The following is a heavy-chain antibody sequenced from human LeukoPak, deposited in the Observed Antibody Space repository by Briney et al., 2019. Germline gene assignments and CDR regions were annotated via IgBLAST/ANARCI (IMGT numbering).Heavy chain of an antibody. CDR2: INPSGGST. J-gene: IGHJ4*02. D-gene: IGHD2-2*01. CDR3: ARDFVVVPTAFYYFDY. CDR1: GYTFTSYY. Sequence: GGPLKVSCKASGYTFTSYYMHWVRQAPGQGLEWMGIINPSGGSTSYAQKFQGRVTMTRDTSTSTVYMELSSLRSEDTAVYYCARDFVVVPTAFYYFDYWGQGTLVTVSS. V-gene: IGHV1-46*01.